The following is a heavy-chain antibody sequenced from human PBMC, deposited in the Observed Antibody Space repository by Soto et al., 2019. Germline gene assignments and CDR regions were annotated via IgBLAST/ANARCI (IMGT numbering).Heavy chain of an antibody. Sequence: QVRLVQSGAEVKKPGSSVRVSCKASGGTFNNYGVNWVRQAPGQGLEWMGGVVPLFGAANYAQKFQGRVTITADASTSVVYMQLSSLRSEDTAVYYCAREQHDPYDASGYYFNWFDPWGQGTLVTVSS. J-gene: IGHJ5*02. CDR3: AREQHDPYDASGYYFNWFDP. D-gene: IGHD3-22*01. CDR2: VVPLFGAA. CDR1: GGTFNNYG. V-gene: IGHV1-69*01.